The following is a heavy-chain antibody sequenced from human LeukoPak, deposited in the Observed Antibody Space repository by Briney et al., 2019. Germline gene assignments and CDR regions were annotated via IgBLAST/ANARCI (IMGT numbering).Heavy chain of an antibody. J-gene: IGHJ4*02. Sequence: PSETLSLTCNVSGFSISSGYHWAWIRQPPGKGLEWIGNIYYSGSTYHNPSLRTRVTLSLDTSKNQFSLKLSSVTAADTAVYYCARDPHPDNSGSYPFDYWGQGILVTVSS. V-gene: IGHV4-38-2*02. D-gene: IGHD3-22*01. CDR1: GFSISSGYH. CDR3: ARDPHPDNSGSYPFDY. CDR2: IYYSGST.